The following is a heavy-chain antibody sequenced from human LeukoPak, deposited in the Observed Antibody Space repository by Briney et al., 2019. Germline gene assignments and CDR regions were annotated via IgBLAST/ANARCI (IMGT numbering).Heavy chain of an antibody. V-gene: IGHV1-2*02. Sequence: ASVEVSCKASGYTFTGYYMHWVRQAPGQGLEWMGWINPNSGGTNYAQKFQGRVTITADESTSTAYMELSSLRSEDTAVYYCARASHIVVVPAAIYGYFQHWGQGTLVTVSS. CDR1: GYTFTGYY. CDR2: INPNSGGT. J-gene: IGHJ1*01. D-gene: IGHD2-2*02. CDR3: ARASHIVVVPAAIYGYFQH.